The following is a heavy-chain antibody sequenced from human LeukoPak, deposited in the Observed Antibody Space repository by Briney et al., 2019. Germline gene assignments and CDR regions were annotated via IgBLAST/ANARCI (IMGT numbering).Heavy chain of an antibody. V-gene: IGHV1-18*01. J-gene: IGHJ6*02. CDR1: GYTFTSYG. CDR3: ARLPHVQADYGDYTVPADYYYGMDV. Sequence: PGASVKVSCKASGYTFTSYGISWVRQAPGQGLEWMGWISAYNGNTNYAQKLQGRVTMTTDTSTSTAYMELRSLRSDDTAVYYCARLPHVQADYGDYTVPADYYYGMDVWGQGTTVTVSS. D-gene: IGHD4-17*01. CDR2: ISAYNGNT.